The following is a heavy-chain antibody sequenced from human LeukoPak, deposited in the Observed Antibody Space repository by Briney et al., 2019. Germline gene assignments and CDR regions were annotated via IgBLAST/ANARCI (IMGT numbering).Heavy chain of an antibody. V-gene: IGHV4-59*08. CDR2: IYYSGST. J-gene: IGHJ1*01. Sequence: SETLSLTCTVSGGSISSYYWSWIRQPPGKGLEWIGYIYYSGSTNYNPSLKSRVTISVDTSKNQFSLKLSSVTAADTAVYYCVSYCSATSCYRGLQYFQHWGQGTLVTVSS. CDR1: GGSISSYY. D-gene: IGHD2-2*02. CDR3: VSYCSATSCYRGLQYFQH.